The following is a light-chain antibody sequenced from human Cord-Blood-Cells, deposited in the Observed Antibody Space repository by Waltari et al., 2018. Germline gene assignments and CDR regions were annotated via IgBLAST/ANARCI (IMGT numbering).Light chain of an antibody. CDR2: RNN. Sequence: QSVLTQPPSASGTPGQRATIPCSGSSSNIGSHYVSWYQQLPGTAPKLLIYRNNQRPSGVPDRFSGSKSGTSASLAISGLRSEDEADYYCAAWDDSLSGYVFGTGTKVTVL. V-gene: IGLV1-47*01. CDR1: SSNIGSHY. J-gene: IGLJ1*01. CDR3: AAWDDSLSGYV.